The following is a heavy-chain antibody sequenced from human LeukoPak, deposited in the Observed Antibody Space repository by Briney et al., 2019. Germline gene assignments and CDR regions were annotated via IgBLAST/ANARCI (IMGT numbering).Heavy chain of an antibody. CDR1: GGSISSSTYY. J-gene: IGHJ4*02. D-gene: IGHD2/OR15-2a*01. CDR2: IDSSGGT. CDR3: ARLRGPLLPDY. V-gene: IGHV4-39*01. Sequence: SETLSLTCTVSGGSISSSTYYWGWIRQSPEKGLEWIGSIDSSGGTYYKPSLKSRVTMSVDTSKNQFSLRLSSVTAADTALYYCARLRGPLLPDYWGQGTLVTVSS.